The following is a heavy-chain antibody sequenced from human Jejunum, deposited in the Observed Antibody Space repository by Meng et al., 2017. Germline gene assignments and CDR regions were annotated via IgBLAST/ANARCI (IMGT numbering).Heavy chain of an antibody. CDR2: VNPYGTIT. CDR1: GFSFGSYW. D-gene: IGHD6-25*01. CDR3: TRDTFGYHDY. J-gene: IGHJ4*02. Sequence: EVQLVESGGGLVQPGGSLRLSCAASGFSFGSYWMHWVRQAPGKGLMWVSRVNPYGTITNYADSVKGRFTISRDTAKNTLYLQMDSLVADDTAVYYCTRDTFGYHDYWGQGTLVTVSS. V-gene: IGHV3-74*01.